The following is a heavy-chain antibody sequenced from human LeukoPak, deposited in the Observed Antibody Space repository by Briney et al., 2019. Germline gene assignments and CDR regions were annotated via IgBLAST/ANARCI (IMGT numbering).Heavy chain of an antibody. CDR3: ARAAAGMIPYYYYYMDV. V-gene: IGHV3-53*01. Sequence: GGSLRLSCAASGFTFSNYWMHRVRQVPGKGLEWVSVIYSGGSTYYTDSVKGRFTISRDNSKNTLYLQMNSLRAEDTAVYYCARAAAGMIPYYYYYMDVWGKGTTVTVSS. CDR2: IYSGGST. CDR1: GFTFSNYW. J-gene: IGHJ6*03. D-gene: IGHD6-13*01.